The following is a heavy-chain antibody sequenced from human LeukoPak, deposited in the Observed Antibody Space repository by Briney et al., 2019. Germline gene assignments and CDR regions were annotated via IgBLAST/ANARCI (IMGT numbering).Heavy chain of an antibody. Sequence: GGSLRLSCAASGFTFSRYWMHWVRQAPGKGLVWVPRIKSDGSSTNYADSVKGRFTISRDNAKNTLYLQMNSLRAEDTAVYYCARDHYGVNSVDYWVQGFLVTVSS. J-gene: IGHJ4*02. CDR1: GFTFSRYW. D-gene: IGHD4-23*01. CDR2: IKSDGSST. V-gene: IGHV3-74*01. CDR3: ARDHYGVNSVDY.